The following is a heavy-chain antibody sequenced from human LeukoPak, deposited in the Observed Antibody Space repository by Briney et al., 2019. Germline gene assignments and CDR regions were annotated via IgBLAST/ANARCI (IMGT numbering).Heavy chain of an antibody. CDR2: INHSGST. D-gene: IGHD3-22*01. J-gene: IGHJ4*02. V-gene: IGHV4-34*01. CDR1: GGSFSGYY. Sequence: PSETLSLTCAVYGGSFSGYYWSWIRQPPGKGLEWIGEINHSGSTNYNPSLKSRVTISVDTSKNQFSLKLSSVTAADTAVYYCAREGSGYYDSSGTFDYWGQGTLVTVSS. CDR3: AREGSGYYDSSGTFDY.